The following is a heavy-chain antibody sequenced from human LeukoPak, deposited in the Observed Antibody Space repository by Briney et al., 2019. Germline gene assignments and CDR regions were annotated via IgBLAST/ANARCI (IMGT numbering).Heavy chain of an antibody. CDR2: IKQDGSEK. CDR1: GFTLTGYW. V-gene: IGHV3-7*01. J-gene: IGHJ4*02. D-gene: IGHD2-2*01. Sequence: GGSLRLSCAASGFTLTGYWMTWVRQAPGKGLEWVANIKQDGSEKYYVDSVKGRLTISRDNAKNSLYLQMNSLRAEDTAVYYCARASTIDYWGQGTLATVSS. CDR3: ARASTIDY.